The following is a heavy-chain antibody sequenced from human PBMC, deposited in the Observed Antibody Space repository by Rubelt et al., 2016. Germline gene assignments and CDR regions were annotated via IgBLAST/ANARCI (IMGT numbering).Heavy chain of an antibody. CDR2: IILLLGST. V-gene: IGHV1-69*01. CDR3: ARLHREGGRGHYYYYYGMDV. D-gene: IGHD1-26*01. Sequence: LEWMGGIILLLGSTNYAQKFQGRVTITADESTSTAYMELRSLRSEDTAVYYCARLHREGGRGHYYYYYGMDVWGHGTTVTVSS. J-gene: IGHJ6*02.